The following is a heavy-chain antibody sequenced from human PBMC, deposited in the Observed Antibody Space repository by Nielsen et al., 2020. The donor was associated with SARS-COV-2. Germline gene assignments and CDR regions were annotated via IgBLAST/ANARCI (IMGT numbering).Heavy chain of an antibody. D-gene: IGHD6-19*01. V-gene: IGHV1-3*01. Sequence: ASVKVSCKASGYTFTSYAMHWVRQAPGQRLEWMGWINAANGLTKYSQKFQGRVTFTWDTSASTAYMELSGLTSEDTAVYYCARRPDHYSGCYQYWGQGSLLTVSS. CDR1: GYTFTSYA. CDR2: INAANGLT. CDR3: ARRPDHYSGCYQY. J-gene: IGHJ4*02.